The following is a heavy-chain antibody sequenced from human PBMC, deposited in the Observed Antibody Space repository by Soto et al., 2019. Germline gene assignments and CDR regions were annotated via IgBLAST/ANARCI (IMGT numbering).Heavy chain of an antibody. J-gene: IGHJ4*02. V-gene: IGHV4-59*12. CDR1: GGSLSNSY. CDR3: ARAAMGGSSWPFDY. D-gene: IGHD6-13*01. CDR2: VSHSGTT. Sequence: PSETLSLTCTVSGGSLSNSYWSWIRQSPGKGLEWIGYVSHSGTTDYNPSLESRVTMSIDTSKNQFSLKLSSVTAADTAVYYCARAAMGGSSWPFDYWGQGTLVTVSS.